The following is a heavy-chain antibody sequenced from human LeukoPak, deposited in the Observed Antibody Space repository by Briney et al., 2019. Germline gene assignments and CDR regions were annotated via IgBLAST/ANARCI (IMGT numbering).Heavy chain of an antibody. V-gene: IGHV1-69*01. CDR1: GGTFSSYA. D-gene: IGHD2-2*01. Sequence: ASVKVSCKASGGTFSSYAISWVRQAPGQGLEWMGGIIPMFGTANYAQKFQGTVTITADESTSTAYMELSSLRSEDTAVYYCARDEICSSTSCSQGFDPWGQGTLVTVSS. CDR2: IIPMFGTA. J-gene: IGHJ5*02. CDR3: ARDEICSSTSCSQGFDP.